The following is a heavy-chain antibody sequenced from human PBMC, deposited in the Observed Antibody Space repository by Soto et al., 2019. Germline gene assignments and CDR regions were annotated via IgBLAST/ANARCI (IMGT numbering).Heavy chain of an antibody. D-gene: IGHD3-22*01. Sequence: SETLSLTCSVSGGSISSISDYWAWIRQPPGKGLEWFGNIFNSGNTYYKSSFKGRVTISVDTSKNQFSLKLSSVTAADTAVYYCARHDRYYYDSSGYRWFDPWGQGTLVTVSS. CDR3: ARHDRYYYDSSGYRWFDP. CDR1: GGSISSISDY. V-gene: IGHV4-39*01. CDR2: IFNSGNT. J-gene: IGHJ5*02.